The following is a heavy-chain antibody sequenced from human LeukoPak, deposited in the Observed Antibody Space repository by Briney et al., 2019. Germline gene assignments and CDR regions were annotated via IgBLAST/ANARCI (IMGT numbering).Heavy chain of an antibody. CDR2: IYHSGST. D-gene: IGHD1-26*01. Sequence: SETLSLTCAVSGYSISSGYYWGWIRQPPGKGLEWIGSIYHSGSTYYNPSLKSRVTISVDTSKNQYSLKVSSVTAADTAVYYCARAPSRGATTRWGQGTLVTVSS. CDR3: ARAPSRGATTR. CDR1: GYSISSGYY. V-gene: IGHV4-38-2*01. J-gene: IGHJ4*02.